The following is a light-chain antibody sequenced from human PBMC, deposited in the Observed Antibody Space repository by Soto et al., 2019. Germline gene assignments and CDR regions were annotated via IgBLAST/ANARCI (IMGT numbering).Light chain of an antibody. CDR2: DVT. Sequence: QSSLTQPASVSESPGQSITISCTGSSSDVGGYKYVSWYQQHPGKAPKLLIYDVTNRPSGVSNRFSGSKSGYTASLTISGLQSEDEADYYCSSYTSFKTLVFGTGTKVTVL. CDR1: SSDVGGYKY. J-gene: IGLJ1*01. CDR3: SSYTSFKTLV. V-gene: IGLV2-14*01.